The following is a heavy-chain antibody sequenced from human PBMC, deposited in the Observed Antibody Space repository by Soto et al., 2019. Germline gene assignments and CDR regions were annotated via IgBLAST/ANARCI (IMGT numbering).Heavy chain of an antibody. Sequence: ASVKVSCKASGYTFTSYGISWVRQAPGQGLEWMGWISAYNGNTNYAQKLQGRVTMTTDTSTSTAYMELRSLRSDDTAVYYCARDGPYYDILTGQRPYYYYYMDVWGKGTTVTVSS. D-gene: IGHD3-9*01. CDR2: ISAYNGNT. V-gene: IGHV1-18*01. CDR3: ARDGPYYDILTGQRPYYYYYMDV. J-gene: IGHJ6*03. CDR1: GYTFTSYG.